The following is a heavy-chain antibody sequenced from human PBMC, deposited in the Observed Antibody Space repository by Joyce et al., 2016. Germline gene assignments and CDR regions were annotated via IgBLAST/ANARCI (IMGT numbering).Heavy chain of an antibody. CDR3: ARGLVVTGTRVRGYNYGYSS. CDR2: VNHSGRT. CDR1: GGSFSGYY. V-gene: IGHV4-34*02. Sequence: QVQLQQWGGGLLKPSETLSLTCAVYGGSFSGYYWSWIRQPPGKGLEWIGEVNHSGRTRYDESLKSRVTISVDTSKNQLSLNLTSVTAADTAVYFCARGLVVTGTRVRGYNYGYSSWGQGTLVTVSS. D-gene: IGHD5-18*01. J-gene: IGHJ5*02.